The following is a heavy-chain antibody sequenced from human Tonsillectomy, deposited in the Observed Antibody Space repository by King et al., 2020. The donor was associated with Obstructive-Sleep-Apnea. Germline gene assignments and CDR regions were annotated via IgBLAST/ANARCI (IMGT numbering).Heavy chain of an antibody. D-gene: IGHD2-15*01. CDR1: GGSISSYY. CDR2: IYYSGST. J-gene: IGHJ4*02. V-gene: IGHV4-59*01. Sequence: VQLQESGPGVVKPSETLSLTCTVSGGSISSYYWSWIRQPPGKGLEWIGWIYYSGSTSYNPSLKSRLTISVDTSKNQFSLDLRSVTAADTALHYCAGDALGCSGGSCYRDLDYWGQGTLVSVSS. CDR3: AGDALGCSGGSCYRDLDY.